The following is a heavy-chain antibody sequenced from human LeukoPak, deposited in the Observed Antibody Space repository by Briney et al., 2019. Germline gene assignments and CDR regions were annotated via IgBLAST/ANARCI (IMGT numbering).Heavy chain of an antibody. D-gene: IGHD1-26*01. CDR3: ARGGRGSYYLGDS. CDR2: ISRDSSNI. V-gene: IGHV3-21*01. CDR1: GFTFSHFG. J-gene: IGHJ4*02. Sequence: GTSLRLSCEACGFTFSHFGMHWVRQAPGRGRAWVASISRDSSNIYSADSVKGRFTISRDNAKNSLYLQMNSLRVEDTAVYYCARGGRGSYYLGDSWGQGTLVTVSS.